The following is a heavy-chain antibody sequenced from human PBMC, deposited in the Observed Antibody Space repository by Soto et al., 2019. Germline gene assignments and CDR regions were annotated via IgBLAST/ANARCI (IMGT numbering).Heavy chain of an antibody. Sequence: PGGSLRLSCVASGFTFSDHHMDWVRQAPGKGLEWVGRIRNKAYSYTTEYAAPVEGRFTISRDHSKNEMYLQMNSLQTEDTAVYYCARVGVTTYYFDSWGQGTLVTVSS. CDR2: IRNKAYSYTT. D-gene: IGHD1-26*01. V-gene: IGHV3-72*01. CDR3: ARVGVTTYYFDS. CDR1: GFTFSDHH. J-gene: IGHJ4*02.